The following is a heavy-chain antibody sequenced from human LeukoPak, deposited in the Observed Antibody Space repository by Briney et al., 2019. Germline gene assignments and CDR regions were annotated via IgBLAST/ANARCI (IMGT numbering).Heavy chain of an antibody. Sequence: GGSLRLSCAVSGFTFISYAMSWVRQAPGKGLEWVSGITGSGGSAYYADSVKGRFIISRDNSKNTLYLQMSSLRAEDTAIYYCAKDTSTRWYSSTPLPGDYWGQGTLVTVSS. CDR1: GFTFISYA. D-gene: IGHD6-13*01. CDR3: AKDTSTRWYSSTPLPGDY. V-gene: IGHV3-23*01. CDR2: ITGSGGSA. J-gene: IGHJ4*02.